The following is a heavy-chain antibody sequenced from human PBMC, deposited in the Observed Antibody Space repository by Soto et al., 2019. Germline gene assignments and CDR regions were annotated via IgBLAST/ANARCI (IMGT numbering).Heavy chain of an antibody. D-gene: IGHD1-26*01. CDR3: APSSGGNVGIIIEGSNWLAH. CDR1: RDTFTSYY. Sequence: ASVKVSCKAPRDTFTSYYINWVRQAPGQGLEWMGVINPHGGNTAYAQKFEGRVTLTRDTSASTVYMEVSSLTSEDTAMYYCAPSSGGNVGIIIEGSNWLAHWGQGTLVTVSS. V-gene: IGHV1-46*01. J-gene: IGHJ5*02. CDR2: INPHGGNT.